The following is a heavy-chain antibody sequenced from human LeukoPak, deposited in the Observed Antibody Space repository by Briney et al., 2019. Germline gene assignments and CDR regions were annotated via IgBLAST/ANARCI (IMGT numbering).Heavy chain of an antibody. J-gene: IGHJ4*02. CDR2: ISSSSSYI. D-gene: IGHD3-9*01. Sequence: PGGSLRLSCAASGFTFSSYSMNWVRQAPGKGLEWVSSISSSSSYIYYADSVKGRFTISRDNAKNSLYLQMNSLRAEDTAVYYCARDFDPREGALDYWGQGTLVTVSS. CDR3: ARDFDPREGALDY. CDR1: GFTFSSYS. V-gene: IGHV3-21*01.